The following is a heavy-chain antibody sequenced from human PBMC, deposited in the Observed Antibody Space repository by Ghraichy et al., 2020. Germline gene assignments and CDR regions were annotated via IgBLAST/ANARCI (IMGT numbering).Heavy chain of an antibody. D-gene: IGHD3/OR15-3a*01. Sequence: GGSLRLSCAASGFTFGSYWMNWVRQAPGRGLEWVANIKPDGSEKYYEDSLKGRFTISRDNAQKSLYLQMDSLRAEDTAVYYCARGDPGLTQYNWFDSWGQGTLVTVSS. CDR3: ARGDPGLTQYNWFDS. J-gene: IGHJ5*01. CDR1: GFTFGSYW. V-gene: IGHV3-7*01. CDR2: IKPDGSEK.